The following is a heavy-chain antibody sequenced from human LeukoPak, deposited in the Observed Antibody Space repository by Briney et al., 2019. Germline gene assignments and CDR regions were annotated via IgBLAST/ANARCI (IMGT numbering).Heavy chain of an antibody. J-gene: IGHJ1*01. CDR1: GFTFADYT. D-gene: IGHD1-26*01. CDR2: ISWDGGST. Sequence: GGSLRLSCAASGFTFADYTMHWVRQAPGKGLEWVSLISWDGGSTYYADSVKGRFTISRDNSKNSLYLQMNSLRTEDTALYYCAKDYSGSPGAFQHWGQGTLVTVSS. V-gene: IGHV3-43*01. CDR3: AKDYSGSPGAFQH.